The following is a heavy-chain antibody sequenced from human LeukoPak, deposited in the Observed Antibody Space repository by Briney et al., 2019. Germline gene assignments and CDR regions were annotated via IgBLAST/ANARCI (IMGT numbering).Heavy chain of an antibody. Sequence: PGGSLRLSCAASGFTFSDYEMNWVRQAPGKGLEWVSYISSSASIIYYSDSVKGRFTISRDNAKNSLYLQMNSLRDEDTAVYYCAKSYSSNWPFDDWGQGTLVTVSS. CDR2: ISSSASII. V-gene: IGHV3-48*03. CDR3: AKSYSSNWPFDD. CDR1: GFTFSDYE. D-gene: IGHD6-13*01. J-gene: IGHJ4*02.